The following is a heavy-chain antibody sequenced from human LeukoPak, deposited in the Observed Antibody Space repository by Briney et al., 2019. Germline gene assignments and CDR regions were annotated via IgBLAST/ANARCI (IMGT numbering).Heavy chain of an antibody. D-gene: IGHD3-3*01. J-gene: IGHJ4*02. CDR3: ARDLGDFWSGYYNLVY. Sequence: GGSLRLSCAASGFTFSSYSMNWVRQAPGKGLEWVSSISSSSSYIYYADSVKGRFTISRDNAKNSLYLQMNSLRAEDTAVYYCARDLGDFWSGYYNLVYWGQGTLVTVSS. V-gene: IGHV3-21*01. CDR2: ISSSSSYI. CDR1: GFTFSSYS.